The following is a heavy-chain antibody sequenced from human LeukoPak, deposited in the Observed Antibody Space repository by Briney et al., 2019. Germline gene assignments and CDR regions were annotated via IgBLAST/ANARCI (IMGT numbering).Heavy chain of an antibody. CDR2: IYYSGST. D-gene: IGHD3-22*01. J-gene: IGHJ3*02. V-gene: IGHV4-59*01. CDR3: ARARNYYDSSDYYYEGDAFDI. CDR1: GGSISSYY. Sequence: SETLSLTCTVSGGSISSYYWSWIRQPPGKGLEWIGYIYYSGSTNYNPSLKSRVTISVDTSKNQFSLTLSSVTAADTAVYFCARARNYYDSSDYYYEGDAFDIWGKETMVTVSS.